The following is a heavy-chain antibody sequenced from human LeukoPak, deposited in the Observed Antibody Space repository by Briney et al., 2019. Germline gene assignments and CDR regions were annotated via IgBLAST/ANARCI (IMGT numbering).Heavy chain of an antibody. CDR2: IYHSGST. V-gene: IGHV4-31*03. CDR3: ARQVAAVRGVIKGWFDP. CDR1: GGSISSGGYY. J-gene: IGHJ5*02. Sequence: SQTLSLTCTVSGGSISSGGYYWSWIRQHPGEGLEWIGYIYHSGSTYYNPSLKSRVTISVDTSKNQFSLKLSSVTAADTAVYYCARQVAAVRGVIKGWFDPWGQGTLVTVSS. D-gene: IGHD3-10*01.